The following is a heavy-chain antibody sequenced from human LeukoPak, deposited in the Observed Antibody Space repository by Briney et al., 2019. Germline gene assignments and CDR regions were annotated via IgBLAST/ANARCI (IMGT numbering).Heavy chain of an antibody. J-gene: IGHJ6*02. CDR1: GVSFSGYY. CDR2: IYYSGST. Sequence: SETLSLTCAVYGVSFSGYYWSWIRQPPGKGLEWIGYIYYSGSTYYNPSLKSRVTISVDTSKNQFSLKLSSVTAADTAVYYCARVSMVRKKADYYYYGMDVWGQGTTVTVSS. D-gene: IGHD3-10*01. V-gene: IGHV4-30-4*08. CDR3: ARVSMVRKKADYYYYGMDV.